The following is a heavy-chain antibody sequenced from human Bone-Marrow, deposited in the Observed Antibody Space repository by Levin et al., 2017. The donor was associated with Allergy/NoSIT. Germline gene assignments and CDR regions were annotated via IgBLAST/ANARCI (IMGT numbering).Heavy chain of an antibody. V-gene: IGHV3-66*01. Sequence: PGGSLRLSCAASGISVSTNYINWVRQAPGKGLEWVSVIYSGDKTDYADSVKGRFTISRDISQNTVFLQMNSLRAEDTAVYYCAKNYQDKRKVDEGPFEMWGQGTRVNVS. CDR1: GISVSTNY. CDR3: AKNYQDKRKVDEGPFEM. CDR2: IYSGDKT. J-gene: IGHJ3*02. D-gene: IGHD2-15*01.